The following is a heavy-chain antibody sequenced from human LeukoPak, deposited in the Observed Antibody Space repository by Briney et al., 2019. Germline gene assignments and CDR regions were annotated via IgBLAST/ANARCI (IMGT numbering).Heavy chain of an antibody. Sequence: ASVKVSCKASGYTFTSYDINWVRQATGQGLEWMGWMNPNSGNTGYAQKFQGRVTMTRNTSISTAYMELSSLRSEDTAVYYCARVGYSSGWYRFDYWGQGALVTVSS. J-gene: IGHJ4*02. D-gene: IGHD6-19*01. V-gene: IGHV1-8*01. CDR3: ARVGYSSGWYRFDY. CDR2: MNPNSGNT. CDR1: GYTFTSYD.